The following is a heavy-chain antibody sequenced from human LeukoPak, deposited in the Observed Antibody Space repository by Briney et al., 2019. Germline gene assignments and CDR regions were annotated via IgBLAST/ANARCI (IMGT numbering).Heavy chain of an antibody. CDR3: AKAFSSGGLDFDY. D-gene: IGHD6-19*01. CDR1: GFTFDDYT. CDR2: ISWDGGST. V-gene: IGHV3-43*01. J-gene: IGHJ4*02. Sequence: GWSLRLSCAASGFTFDDYTMHWVRQAPGKGLEWVSLISWDGGSTYYADSVKGRFTISRDNSKNSLCLQMSSLRTEDTALYYCAKAFSSGGLDFDYWGQGTLVTVSS.